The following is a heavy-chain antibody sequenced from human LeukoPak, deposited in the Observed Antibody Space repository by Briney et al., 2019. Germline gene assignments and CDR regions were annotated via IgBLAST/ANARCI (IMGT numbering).Heavy chain of an antibody. CDR3: ASPVGAREGYYYYGMDV. D-gene: IGHD1-26*01. CDR1: GFTVSSNY. V-gene: IGHV3-53*01. J-gene: IGHJ6*02. CDR2: IYSGGST. Sequence: GGSLRLSCAASGFTVSSNYMSWVRQAPGKGLEWVSVIYSGGSTYYADSVKGRFTISRDNSKNTLYLQMNSLRAEDTAVYYRASPVGAREGYYYYGMDVWGHGTTVTVSS.